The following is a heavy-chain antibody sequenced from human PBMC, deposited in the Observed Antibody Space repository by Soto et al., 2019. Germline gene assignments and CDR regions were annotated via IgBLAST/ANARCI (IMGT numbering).Heavy chain of an antibody. D-gene: IGHD5-18*01. CDR1: GFTFSSYA. Sequence: GGSLRLSCAASGFTFSSYAMSWVRQAPGKGLEWVPGISGSGGSTYYADSVKGRFTISRDNSKNTLYLQMNSLRAEDTAVYYCAKVMVKNWFDPWGQGTLVTVSS. CDR2: ISGSGGST. V-gene: IGHV3-23*01. J-gene: IGHJ5*02. CDR3: AKVMVKNWFDP.